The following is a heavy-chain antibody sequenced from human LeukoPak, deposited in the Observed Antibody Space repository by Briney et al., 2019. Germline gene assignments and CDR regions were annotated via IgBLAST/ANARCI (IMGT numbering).Heavy chain of an antibody. V-gene: IGHV1-18*01. CDR1: GYTFTSYG. Sequence: GASVKVSCKASGYTFTSYGISWVRQAPGQGLEWMGWISAYNGNTNYAQKLQGRVTMATDTSTSTAYMELRSLRSDDTAVYYCARGSMLVTKDPYYYYGMDVWGQGTTVTVSS. D-gene: IGHD2-8*01. J-gene: IGHJ6*02. CDR3: ARGSMLVTKDPYYYYGMDV. CDR2: ISAYNGNT.